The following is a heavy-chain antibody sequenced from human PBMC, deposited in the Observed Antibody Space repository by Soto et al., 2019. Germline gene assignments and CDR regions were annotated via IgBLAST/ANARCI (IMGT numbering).Heavy chain of an antibody. Sequence: GGSLRLSCAASGVTFSSYNMNWVRQAPGKGLEWVSSISSSSSYIYYADSVKGRFTISRDNAKNSLYLQMNSLRAEDTAVYYCASTRRDVYYNYYYYYGMYVWGQGTMVTVSS. CDR3: ASTRRDVYYNYYYYYGMYV. J-gene: IGHJ6*02. D-gene: IGHD1-26*01. CDR1: GVTFSSYN. V-gene: IGHV3-21*01. CDR2: ISSSSSYI.